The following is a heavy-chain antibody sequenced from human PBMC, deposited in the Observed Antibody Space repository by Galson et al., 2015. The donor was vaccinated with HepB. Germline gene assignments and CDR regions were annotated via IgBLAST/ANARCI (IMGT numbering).Heavy chain of an antibody. CDR3: AKDPYLYSALAGTLAGFDY. J-gene: IGHJ4*02. D-gene: IGHD6-13*01. V-gene: IGHV3-30*18. CDR1: GFTFSNYG. CDR2: ISYDGSNK. Sequence: SLRLSCAASGFTFSNYGMHWVRQAPGKGLEWVAVISYDGSNKYYADSVKGRFTISRDNSKKTLYLQMNSLRAEDTALYYCAKDPYLYSALAGTLAGFDYWGQGTPVTVSS.